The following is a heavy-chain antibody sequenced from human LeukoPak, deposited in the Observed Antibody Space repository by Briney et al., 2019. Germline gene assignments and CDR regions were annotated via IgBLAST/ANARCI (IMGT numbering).Heavy chain of an antibody. J-gene: IGHJ4*02. CDR3: AREGRWLQFLDI. V-gene: IGHV1-69*04. CDR2: TIPMFGLR. CDR1: GGTFGTFA. D-gene: IGHD3/OR15-3a*01. Sequence: SVKVSCTPSGGTFGTFAVSWVRQAPGQGLEWLGRTIPMFGLRNITQKVQGRLTTTADTATGTVYMDLDSLRSEDTAIYYCAREGRWLQFLDIWGQGTRVTVSS.